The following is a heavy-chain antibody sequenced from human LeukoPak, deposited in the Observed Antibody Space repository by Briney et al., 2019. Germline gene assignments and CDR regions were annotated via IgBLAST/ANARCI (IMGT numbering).Heavy chain of an antibody. CDR2: ISSSSGTT. CDR1: GFTFSSYG. Sequence: GGSLRLSCEVSGFTFSSYGMNWVRQAPGKGLEWVSYISSSSGTTSYADSVKGRFTISRDNSKNTLYLQMNSLRAEDTAVYYCARDVLRYPFGPWGQGTLVTVSS. J-gene: IGHJ5*02. CDR3: ARDVLRYPFGP. D-gene: IGHD3-9*01. V-gene: IGHV3-48*01.